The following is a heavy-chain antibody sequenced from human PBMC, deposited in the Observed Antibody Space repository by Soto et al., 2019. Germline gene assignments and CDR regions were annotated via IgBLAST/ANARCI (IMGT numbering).Heavy chain of an antibody. J-gene: IGHJ4*02. Sequence: EVQLVESVGGLVKPGGSLRLSCAASGFTFSNAWMNWVRQAPGKGLEWVGRIKSKTDGGTTDYAAPVKGRFTISRDDSKNTLYLQMNSLKTEYTAVYCCTAFSSWYACDLPETTATAYWGQGTLVTVSS. V-gene: IGHV3-15*07. CDR2: IKSKTDGGTT. CDR1: GFTFSNAW. CDR3: TAFSSWYACDLPETTATAY. D-gene: IGHD6-13*01.